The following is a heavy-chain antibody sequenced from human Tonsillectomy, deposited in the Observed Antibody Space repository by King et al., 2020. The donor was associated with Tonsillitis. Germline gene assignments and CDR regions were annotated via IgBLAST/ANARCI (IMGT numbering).Heavy chain of an antibody. Sequence: QLQESGPGLVKPAGTLSLTCTISGGSISRANWWSWVRQTPGKGLEWIGEVYPSGNTNYNPSFKSRVTMSVDASKKNFSLCLTSVTAADTAVYYCARDPHSDSWSPGDHWGQGILVIVSS. CDR2: VYPSGNT. J-gene: IGHJ4*02. V-gene: IGHV4-4*02. CDR3: ARDPHSDSWSPGDH. CDR1: GGSISRANW. D-gene: IGHD6-13*01.